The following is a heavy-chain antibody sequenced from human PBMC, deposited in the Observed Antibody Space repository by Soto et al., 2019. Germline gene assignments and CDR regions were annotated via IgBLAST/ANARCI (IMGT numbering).Heavy chain of an antibody. CDR1: GYTFTGYY. Sequence: ASVKVSCKASGYTFTGYYMHWLRQAPGQGLKWMGWINPNSGGTNYAQKFQGWVTMTRDTSISTAYMELSRLRSDDTAVYYCARTDPEQQNDYYYYYGMDVWGQGTTVTVSS. CDR2: INPNSGGT. J-gene: IGHJ6*02. D-gene: IGHD6-13*01. CDR3: ARTDPEQQNDYYYYYGMDV. V-gene: IGHV1-2*04.